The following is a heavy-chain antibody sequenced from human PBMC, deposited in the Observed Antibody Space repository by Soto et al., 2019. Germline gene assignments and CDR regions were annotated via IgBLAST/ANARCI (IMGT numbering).Heavy chain of an antibody. CDR2: ISSSSSYI. J-gene: IGHJ4*02. D-gene: IGHD5-12*01. V-gene: IGHV3-21*01. CDR1: GVTFSSYS. Sequence: GGSLRLSCAASGVTFSSYSMNWVRQAPGKGLEWVSSISSSSSYIYYADSVKGRFTISRDNAKNSLYLQMNSLRAEDTAVYYCARDGYSGYPPKFDYWGQGTLVTVSS. CDR3: ARDGYSGYPPKFDY.